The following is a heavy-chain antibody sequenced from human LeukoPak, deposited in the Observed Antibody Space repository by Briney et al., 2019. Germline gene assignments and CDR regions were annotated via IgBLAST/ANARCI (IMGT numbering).Heavy chain of an antibody. V-gene: IGHV3-53*01. CDR3: VRVHGGGY. J-gene: IGHJ4*02. D-gene: IGHD3-16*01. Sequence: GGSLRLSCAASGFTFSDNNMIWVRQAPGKGLEWVSTLHRDGSVRYADSVNGRFTISRDDSKNTLSLQMSSLRDEDTAVYYCVRVHGGGYWGQGTLVTVSS. CDR1: GFTFSDNN. CDR2: LHRDGSV.